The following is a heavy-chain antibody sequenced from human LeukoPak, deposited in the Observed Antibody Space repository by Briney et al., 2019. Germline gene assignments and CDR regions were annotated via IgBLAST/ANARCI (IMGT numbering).Heavy chain of an antibody. D-gene: IGHD1-26*01. V-gene: IGHV3-21*01. CDR1: GFTFSGYS. CDR2: ISSRSSYI. J-gene: IGHJ3*02. Sequence: KTGGSLRLSCAASGFTFSGYSMNWVRQAPGKGLEWVSSISSRSSYIYYADSVKGRFTISRDNAKNTLYLQMNSLRAEDTAVYYCARDKRQWGATGHDAFDIWGQGTMVTVSS. CDR3: ARDKRQWGATGHDAFDI.